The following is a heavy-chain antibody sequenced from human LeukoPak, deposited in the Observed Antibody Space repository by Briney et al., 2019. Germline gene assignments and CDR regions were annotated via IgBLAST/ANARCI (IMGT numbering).Heavy chain of an antibody. Sequence: ASVKVSCKASGYTFTDYYMHWVRQAPGQGLEWMGWINPNSGGTNYAQKFQGRVTMTRDTSISTAYMELSSLRSEDTAVYYCARVAGNCGGDCYRLVYWGQGTLVTVAS. CDR1: GYTFTDYY. CDR2: INPNSGGT. D-gene: IGHD2-21*01. J-gene: IGHJ4*02. V-gene: IGHV1-2*02. CDR3: ARVAGNCGGDCYRLVY.